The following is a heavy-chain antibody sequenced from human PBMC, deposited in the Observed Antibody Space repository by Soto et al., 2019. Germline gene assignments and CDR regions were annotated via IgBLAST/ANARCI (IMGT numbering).Heavy chain of an antibody. CDR3: VRGPGEWLGSPPGNWFDP. CDR2: ISSRSSDT. J-gene: IGHJ5*02. CDR1: GFTFSSYY. D-gene: IGHD6-19*01. Sequence: EVQLVESGGGLVKPGGSLRISCAASGFTFSSYYMNWVRQTPGKGLEWVSCISSRSSDTYYADSVRGRFTISRDNAKNSLSMQMDSLRVEDTAVYFCVRGPGEWLGSPPGNWFDPWGQGILVTVSS. V-gene: IGHV3-21*01.